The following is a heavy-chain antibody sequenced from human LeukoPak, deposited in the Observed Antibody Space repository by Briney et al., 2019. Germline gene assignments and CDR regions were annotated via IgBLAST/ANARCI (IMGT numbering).Heavy chain of an antibody. J-gene: IGHJ5*02. CDR1: GYSISSGYY. CDR2: IYHSGST. CDR3: ARAFPQLGISNWFDP. D-gene: IGHD7-27*01. V-gene: IGHV4-38-2*02. Sequence: SETLSLTCTVSGYSISSGYYWGWIRQPPGKGLEWIGSIYHSGSTYYNPSLKSRVTISVDTSKNQFSLKLSSVTAADTAVYYCARAFPQLGISNWFDPWGQGTLVTVSS.